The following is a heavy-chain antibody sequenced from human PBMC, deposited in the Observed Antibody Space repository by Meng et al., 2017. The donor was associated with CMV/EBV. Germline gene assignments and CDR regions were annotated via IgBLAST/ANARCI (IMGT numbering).Heavy chain of an antibody. CDR2: ISSSGSTI. V-gene: IGHV3-11*01. CDR1: GFTFSDYY. D-gene: IGHD4-23*01. CDR3: ARGSKDAFGLRWNWFDP. J-gene: IGHJ5*02. Sequence: GESLKISCAASGFTFSDYYMSWIRQAPGKGPEWVSYISSSGSTIYYADSVKRRFTISRDNAKNSLYLQMNSLRAEDTAVYYCARGSKDAFGLRWNWFDPWGQGTLVTVSS.